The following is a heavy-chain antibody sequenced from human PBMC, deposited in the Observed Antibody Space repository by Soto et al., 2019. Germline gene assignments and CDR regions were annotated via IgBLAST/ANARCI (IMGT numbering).Heavy chain of an antibody. CDR2: FDPEDGET. V-gene: IGHV1-24*01. J-gene: IGHJ3*02. D-gene: IGHD5-12*01. CDR1: GYTLTELS. Sequence: ASVKVSCKVSGYTLTELSMHWVRQAPGKGLEWMGGFDPEDGETIYAQKFQGRVTMTEDTSTDTAYMELSSLRSEDTAVYYCATALVSDIVATTVALDIWGQGTMVTVSS. CDR3: ATALVSDIVATTVALDI.